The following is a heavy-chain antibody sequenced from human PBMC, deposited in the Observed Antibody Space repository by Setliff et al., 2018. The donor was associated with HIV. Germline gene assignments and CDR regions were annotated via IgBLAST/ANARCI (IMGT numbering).Heavy chain of an antibody. CDR1: GGSISSSSYY. CDR2: IYYSGST. V-gene: IGHV4-39*01. D-gene: IGHD6-6*01. Sequence: LSLTCTVSGGSISSSSYYWGWIRQPPGKGLESIGSIYYSGSTYYNPSLKSRVTISVDTSENQFSLKLSSVTAADTAVYYCARQVGSSKFYFDYWGQGTLVTVSS. CDR3: ARQVGSSKFYFDY. J-gene: IGHJ4*02.